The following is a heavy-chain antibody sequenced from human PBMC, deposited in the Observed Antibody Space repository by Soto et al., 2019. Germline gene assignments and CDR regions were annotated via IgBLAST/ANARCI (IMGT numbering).Heavy chain of an antibody. CDR3: AKSEVLEI. V-gene: IGHV5-51*01. CDR2: VYPGDAET. J-gene: IGHJ3*02. CDR1: GYNFSSQW. Sequence: GESLKISCKGSGYNFSSQWIAWVRQKPGKGLEWMGIVYPGDAETRYSPSFQGQVTMSADKSIDAAYLQWSSLKASATAISYCAKSEVLEIWGQGTLVTVSS.